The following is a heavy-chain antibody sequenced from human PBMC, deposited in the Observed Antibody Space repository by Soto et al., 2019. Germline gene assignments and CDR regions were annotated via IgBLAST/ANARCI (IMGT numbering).Heavy chain of an antibody. CDR1: GGTFSSYA. V-gene: IGHV1-69*06. Sequence: SVKVSCKASGGTFSSYAISWVRQAPGQGLEWMGGIIPIFGTANYVQKFQGRVTITADKSTSTAYMELSSLRSEDTAVYYCASRGMTSGWPLDYWGQGTLVTVSS. CDR3: ASRGMTSGWPLDY. J-gene: IGHJ4*02. D-gene: IGHD6-19*01. CDR2: IIPIFGTA.